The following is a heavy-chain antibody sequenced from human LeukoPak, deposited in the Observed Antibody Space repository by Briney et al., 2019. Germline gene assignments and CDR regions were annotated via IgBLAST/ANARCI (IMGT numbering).Heavy chain of an antibody. D-gene: IGHD3-10*01. CDR2: IYYSGLT. J-gene: IGHJ4*02. Sequence: SETLSLTCTVSGGSTSSGGYYWSWIRQHPGKGLEWIGYIYYSGLTYYNPSLGSRVTVSLDTSRNQFSLKLTSVTAADTAVCYCARERTYFGSGSYPDSWGQGTLVTVSS. CDR1: GGSTSSGGYY. V-gene: IGHV4-31*03. CDR3: ARERTYFGSGSYPDS.